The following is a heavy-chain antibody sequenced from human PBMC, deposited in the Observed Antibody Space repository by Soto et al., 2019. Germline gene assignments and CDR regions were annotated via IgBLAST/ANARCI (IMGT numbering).Heavy chain of an antibody. Sequence: EVQLLESGGGLVQPGGSLRLSCAASGFTFSTYAMNWVRQAPGNGLEWPSPLSGSGGSIHYADSVKGRFTISRDNSKNTLYLQMNSLRDEDTAVYHCVKGYWKGDVWGQGTTVTVSS. V-gene: IGHV3-23*01. CDR3: VKGYWKGDV. J-gene: IGHJ6*02. CDR2: LSGSGGSI. CDR1: GFTFSTYA. D-gene: IGHD1-1*01.